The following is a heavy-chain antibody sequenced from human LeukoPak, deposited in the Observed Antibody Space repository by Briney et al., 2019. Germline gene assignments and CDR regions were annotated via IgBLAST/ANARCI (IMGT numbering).Heavy chain of an antibody. CDR1: GFTLSTNA. CDR3: AKVLAYTSAAYDY. V-gene: IGHV3-9*01. Sequence: PGGSLRLSCLTSGFTLSTNAMSWVRQAPGKGLEWVSGISWNSGSIGYADSVKGRFTISRDNAKNSLYLQMNSLRAEDTALYYCAKVLAYTSAAYDYWGQGTLVTVSS. D-gene: IGHD3-16*01. J-gene: IGHJ4*02. CDR2: ISWNSGSI.